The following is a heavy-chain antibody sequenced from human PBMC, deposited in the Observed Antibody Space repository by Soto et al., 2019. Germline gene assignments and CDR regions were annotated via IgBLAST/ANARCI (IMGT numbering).Heavy chain of an antibody. CDR3: ARHPERIAQIGWFDP. Sequence: EVQLVESGGGLVQPGGSLRLSCAASGFTFSSYSMNWVRQAPGKGLEWVSYISSSSSTIYYADSVKGRFTISRDNANNSLYLQMNSLSAEDTAVYYCARHPERIAQIGWFDPWGQGTLVTVSS. CDR1: GFTFSSYS. V-gene: IGHV3-48*01. CDR2: ISSSSSTI. D-gene: IGHD6-13*01. J-gene: IGHJ5*02.